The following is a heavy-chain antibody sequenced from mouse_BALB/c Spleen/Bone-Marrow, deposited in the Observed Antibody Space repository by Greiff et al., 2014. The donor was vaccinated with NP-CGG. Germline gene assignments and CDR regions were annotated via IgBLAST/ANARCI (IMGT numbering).Heavy chain of an antibody. CDR2: ISSGSSTI. D-gene: IGHD4-1*01. V-gene: IGHV5-17*02. CDR1: GFTFSSFG. CDR3: TRGGNWDDFDY. J-gene: IGHJ2*01. Sequence: EVQLQESGGGLVQPGGSRKLSCAASGFTFSSFGMHWARQTPEKGLEWVAYISSGSSTIYYADTVKGRFTIFRDNPKNTLFLRVTSLRSEDTAMYYCTRGGNWDDFDYWGQGTTLTVSS.